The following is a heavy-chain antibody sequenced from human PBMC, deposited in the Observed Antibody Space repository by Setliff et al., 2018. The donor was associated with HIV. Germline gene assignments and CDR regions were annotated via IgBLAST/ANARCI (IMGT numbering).Heavy chain of an antibody. CDR2: MYYSGNT. CDR1: GGSFSGYY. CDR3: ARQRHGGAGAHDY. Sequence: SETLSLTCAVYGGSFSGYYWSWIRQPPGKGLEWIGTMYYSGNTYYSPSLKSRVTITADSSKNQLSLKLTSVTAADTAVYYCARQRHGGAGAHDYWGQGTLVTVSS. J-gene: IGHJ4*02. V-gene: IGHV4-34*01. D-gene: IGHD3-16*01.